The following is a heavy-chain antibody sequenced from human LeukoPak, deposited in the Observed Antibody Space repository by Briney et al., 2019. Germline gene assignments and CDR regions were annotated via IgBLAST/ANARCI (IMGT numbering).Heavy chain of an antibody. CDR3: ARADGDNSPGYYYGLDV. J-gene: IGHJ6*02. V-gene: IGHV1-8*01. D-gene: IGHD4-23*01. CDR2: LNPDSGYT. Sequence: ASAKVSCKASGYTFTSHDINWVRQATGQGLEWMGRLNPDSGYTGSAQKFQGRVTMTRDTSISTAYMELSSLRSEDTAVYYCARADGDNSPGYYYGLDVWGQGTTVTVSS. CDR1: GYTFTSHD.